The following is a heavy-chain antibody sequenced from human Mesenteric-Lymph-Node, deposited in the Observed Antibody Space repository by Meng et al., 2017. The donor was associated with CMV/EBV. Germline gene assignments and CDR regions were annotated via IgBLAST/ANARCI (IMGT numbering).Heavy chain of an antibody. CDR3: ARKDCSGTSCNRRKYFFDY. CDR1: SVSGHY. V-gene: IGHV4-34*01. CDR2: INHSGSN. J-gene: IGHJ4*02. D-gene: IGHD2-2*02. Sequence: SVSGHYGSWIRQPPGKGLEWIGEINHSGSNKYNPSLKSRVTISEETSINQCSLKMSSVTAADTAVYYCARKDCSGTSCNRRKYFFDYWGQGTLVTVSS.